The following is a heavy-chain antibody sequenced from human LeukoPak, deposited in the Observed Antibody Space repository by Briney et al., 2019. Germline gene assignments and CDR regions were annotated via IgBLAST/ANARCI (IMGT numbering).Heavy chain of an antibody. D-gene: IGHD2-15*01. J-gene: IGHJ6*02. CDR2: ISWNSGSI. V-gene: IGHV3-9*01. Sequence: GGSLRLSCAASGFTFSSYAMHWVRQAPGKGLEWVSGISWNSGSIGYADSVKGRFTISRDNAKNSLYLQMNSLRAEDTALYYCAKGSNIVVVYGMDVWGQGTTVTVSS. CDR3: AKGSNIVVVYGMDV. CDR1: GFTFSSYA.